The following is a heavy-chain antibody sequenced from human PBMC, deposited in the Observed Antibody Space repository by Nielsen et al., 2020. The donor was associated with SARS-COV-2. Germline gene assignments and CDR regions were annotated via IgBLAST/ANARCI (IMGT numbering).Heavy chain of an antibody. CDR3: ARTTVTTAFDY. CDR2: IYYSGST. Sequence: LRLSCTVSGGSISSGDYYWNWVRQPPGKGLEWIGHIYYSGSTYYNPSLKSRVTISEDTSKNQFSLNLSSVTAADTAVYYCARTTVTTAFDYWGQGTLVTVSS. CDR1: GGSISSGDYY. V-gene: IGHV4-30-4*01. D-gene: IGHD4-17*01. J-gene: IGHJ4*02.